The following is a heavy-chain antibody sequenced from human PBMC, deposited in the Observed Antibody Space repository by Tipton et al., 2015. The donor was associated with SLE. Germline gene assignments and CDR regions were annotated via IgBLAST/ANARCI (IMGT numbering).Heavy chain of an antibody. CDR2: ISWNSGSI. CDR1: GFTFDDYA. D-gene: IGHD4-17*01. CDR3: ARDYGDYGLLDY. Sequence: SLRLSCAASGFTFDDYAMHWVRQAPGKGLEWVSGISWNSGSIGYADSVKGRFTISRDNAKNSLYLQMNSLRAEDTAVYYCARDYGDYGLLDYWGQGTLVTVSS. V-gene: IGHV3-9*01. J-gene: IGHJ4*02.